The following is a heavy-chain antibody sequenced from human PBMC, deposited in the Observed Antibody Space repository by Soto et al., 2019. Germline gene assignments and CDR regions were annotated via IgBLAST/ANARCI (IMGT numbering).Heavy chain of an antibody. CDR3: ARDRQDYDFLTGPNGFDP. CDR1: GYTFTSYG. CDR2: ISAYNGNT. D-gene: IGHD3-9*01. Sequence: GASVKVSCKASGYTFTSYGISWVRQAPGQGLEWMGWISAYNGNTNYAQKFQGIFTMTTDTSTSTAYMELRSLRSDDTAVYYCARDRQDYDFLTGPNGFDPWGQGTLVTVSS. J-gene: IGHJ5*02. V-gene: IGHV1-18*01.